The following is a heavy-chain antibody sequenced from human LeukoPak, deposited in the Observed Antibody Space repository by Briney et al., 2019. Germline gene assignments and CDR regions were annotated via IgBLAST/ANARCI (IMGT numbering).Heavy chain of an antibody. CDR1: GYTLTELS. CDR2: FDPEDGET. Sequence: ASVKVSCKVSGYTLTELSMHWVRQAPGKGLEWMGGFDPEDGETIYAQKFQGRVTMTEDTSTDTAYMELSSLTFDDTAVYYCARDLLPMTVFGVVNDWGQGTLVTVSS. CDR3: ARDLLPMTVFGVVND. J-gene: IGHJ4*02. V-gene: IGHV1-24*01. D-gene: IGHD3-3*01.